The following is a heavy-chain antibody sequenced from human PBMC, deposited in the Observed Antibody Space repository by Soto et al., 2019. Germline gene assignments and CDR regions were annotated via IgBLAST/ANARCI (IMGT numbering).Heavy chain of an antibody. CDR2: INSDGSVS. CDR1: GFTFRNYW. J-gene: IGHJ6*03. Sequence: EVQLVESGEGLVQPGGSLRLSCAASGFTFRNYWMYWVRQAPGQGLEWVSRINSDGSVSSYADSVKGRLTISRDNVKNTLYLLMDSLRAEDTAVYYCARGDCVGGSCYSLAGSFYYYMDAWGKGTTVTVFS. D-gene: IGHD2-15*01. V-gene: IGHV3-74*02. CDR3: ARGDCVGGSCYSLAGSFYYYMDA.